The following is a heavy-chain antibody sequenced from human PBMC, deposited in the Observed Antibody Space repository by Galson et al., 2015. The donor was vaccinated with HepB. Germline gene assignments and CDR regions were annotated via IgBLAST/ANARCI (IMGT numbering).Heavy chain of an antibody. CDR3: ARDLGYYDSSGYYEIPPKYYYYGMD. CDR1: GFTFSSYA. Sequence: SLRLSCAASGFTFSSYAMHWVRQAPGKGLEYVSAISSNGGSTYYANSVKGRFTISRDNSKNTLYLQMGSLRAEDMAVYYCARDLGYYDSSGYYEIPPKYYYYGMD. J-gene: IGHJ6*01. D-gene: IGHD3-22*01. V-gene: IGHV3-64*01. CDR2: ISSNGGST.